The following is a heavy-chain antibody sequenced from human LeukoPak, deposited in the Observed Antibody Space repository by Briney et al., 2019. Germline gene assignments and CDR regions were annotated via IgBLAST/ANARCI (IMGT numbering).Heavy chain of an antibody. D-gene: IGHD1-26*01. Sequence: SGTLSLTCAVSGASISSNWWNWVRQPPGKGLEWIGEIHHSGSANYNPSLKSRVTISLDTSENQFSLRLSSVTAADTAVYYCARGPLVGATLGYWGQGTLVTVSS. CDR2: IHHSGSA. V-gene: IGHV4-4*02. CDR1: GASISSNW. CDR3: ARGPLVGATLGY. J-gene: IGHJ4*02.